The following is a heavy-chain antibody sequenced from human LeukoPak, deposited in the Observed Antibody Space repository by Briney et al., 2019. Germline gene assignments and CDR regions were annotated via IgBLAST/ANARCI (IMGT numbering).Heavy chain of an antibody. CDR2: IYYRGST. CDR1: GGSISSSSYY. D-gene: IGHD3-10*01. CDR3: ARGLGPGNWFDP. V-gene: IGHV4-39*07. J-gene: IGHJ5*02. Sequence: SETLSLTCTVSGGSISSSSYYWGWIRQPPGKGLEWIGSIYYRGSTFYNPSLKSRVTISVDTSKNQFSLKLSSVTAADTAMFYCARGLGPGNWFDPWGQGTLVTVSS.